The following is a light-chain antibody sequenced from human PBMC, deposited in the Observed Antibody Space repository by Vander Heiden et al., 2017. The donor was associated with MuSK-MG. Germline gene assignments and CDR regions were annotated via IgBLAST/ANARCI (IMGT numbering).Light chain of an antibody. CDR3: QAWDSSTSV. CDR2: QDS. V-gene: IGLV3-1*01. CDR1: KLGDKY. Sequence: SYELTQPPSVSVSPGQTASITCSGDKLGDKYACWYQQKPGQSPVLGIYQDSKRPSGIPERFSGSNSGNTATLTISGTQAMDEAYYYCQAWDSSTSVFGGGTKLTVL. J-gene: IGLJ2*01.